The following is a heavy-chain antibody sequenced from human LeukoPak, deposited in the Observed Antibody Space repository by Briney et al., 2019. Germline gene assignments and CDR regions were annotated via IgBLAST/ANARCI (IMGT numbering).Heavy chain of an antibody. D-gene: IGHD3-22*01. V-gene: IGHV1-18*01. CDR3: ARERTVMIVASDAFDI. Sequence: ASVKVSCKASGYTFTSYGISWARQAPGQGLEWMGWISAYNGNTNYAQKLQGRVTMTTDTSTSTAYMELRSLRSDDTAVYYCARERTVMIVASDAFDIWGQGTMVTVSS. J-gene: IGHJ3*02. CDR2: ISAYNGNT. CDR1: GYTFTSYG.